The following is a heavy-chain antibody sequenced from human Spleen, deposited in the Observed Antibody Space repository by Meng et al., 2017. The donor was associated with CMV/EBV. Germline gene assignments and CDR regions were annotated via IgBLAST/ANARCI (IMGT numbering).Heavy chain of an antibody. CDR1: GFPFSSYA. J-gene: IGHJ4*02. V-gene: IGHV3-23*01. D-gene: IGHD6-13*01. CDR2: ISGSGGST. CDR3: ATASIAAAGTGGFDY. Sequence: SGFPFSSYAMSWVRQAPGKGLEWVSAISGSGGSTYYADSVKGRFTISRDNSKNTLYLQMNSLRAEDTAVYYCATASIAAAGTGGFDYWGQGTLVTVSS.